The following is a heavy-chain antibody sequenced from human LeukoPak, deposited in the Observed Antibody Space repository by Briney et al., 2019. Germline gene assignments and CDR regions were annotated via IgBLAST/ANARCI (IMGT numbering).Heavy chain of an antibody. D-gene: IGHD2-2*01. J-gene: IGHJ4*02. CDR3: ARDPDIVVVPAAIGDGLFDY. Sequence: SCKASGGTFSSYAMHWVRQAPGKGLEWVAVISYDGSNKYYADSVKGRFTISRDNSKNTLYLQMNSLRAEDTAVYYCARDPDIVVVPAAIGDGLFDYWGQGTLVTVSS. CDR2: ISYDGSNK. CDR1: GGTFSSYA. V-gene: IGHV3-30-3*01.